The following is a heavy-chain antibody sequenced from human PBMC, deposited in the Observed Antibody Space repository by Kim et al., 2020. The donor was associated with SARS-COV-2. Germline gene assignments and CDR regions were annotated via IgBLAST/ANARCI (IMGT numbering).Heavy chain of an antibody. CDR2: IKSRTDGTTT. D-gene: IGHD3-22*01. CDR1: GFTLSNAW. V-gene: IGHV3-15*01. J-gene: IGHJ4*02. Sequence: GGSLRFSCAASGFTLSNAWMKWVRQAPGKGLECVGRIKSRTDGTTTEYAAPVKGRFTISRGDSENTLYLQMNSLKTEDTAVYYCTTDQGNSTGYYHFDYWGQGTLFTVSS. CDR3: TTDQGNSTGYYHFDY.